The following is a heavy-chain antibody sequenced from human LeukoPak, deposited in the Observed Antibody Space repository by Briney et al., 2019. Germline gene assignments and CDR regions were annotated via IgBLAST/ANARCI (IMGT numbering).Heavy chain of an antibody. J-gene: IGHJ4*02. CDR2: INPNSGGT. CDR3: ARDSGGEMATYFDY. D-gene: IGHD5-24*01. V-gene: IGHV1-2*02. Sequence: ASLKVSCKASGYTFTGYYMHWVRQAPGQGLEWMGWINPNSGGTNYAQKFQGRVTMTRDTSISTAYMELSRLRSDDTAVYYCARDSGGEMATYFDYWGQGTLVTVTS. CDR1: GYTFTGYY.